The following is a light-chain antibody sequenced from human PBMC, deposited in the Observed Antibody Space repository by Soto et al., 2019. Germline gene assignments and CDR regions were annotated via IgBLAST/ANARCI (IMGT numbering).Light chain of an antibody. Sequence: TQSPSSLSASVGEKIIITCRASRDVGSDVSWYQQKPGQAPKLLIYAASNLYTGDPSRFSGSRSGTEFTLTISSLQPEDGTSYCCEKESGVPCPFGEGTKVDIK. CDR2: AAS. J-gene: IGKJ1*01. V-gene: IGKV1-6*01. CDR1: RDVGSD. CDR3: EKESGVPCP.